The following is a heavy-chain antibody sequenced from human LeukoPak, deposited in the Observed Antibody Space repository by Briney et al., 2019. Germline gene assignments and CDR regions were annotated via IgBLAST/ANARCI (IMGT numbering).Heavy chain of an antibody. CDR3: ARANYFLDY. D-gene: IGHD3-10*01. CDR2: ITQDGSEN. J-gene: IGHJ4*02. V-gene: IGHV3-7*01. CDR1: GFTFSSYW. Sequence: PGGSLRLSCAASGFTFSSYWMSWVRQAPGKGLEWVAYITQDGSENYYVDSVKGRFTISRDSAKNSLYLQMNSLRAEDTAVYYCARANYFLDYWGQGTLVTVSS.